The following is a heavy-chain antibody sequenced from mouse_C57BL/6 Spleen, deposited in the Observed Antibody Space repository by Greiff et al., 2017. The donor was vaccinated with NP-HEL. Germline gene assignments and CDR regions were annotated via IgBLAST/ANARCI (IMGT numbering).Heavy chain of an antibody. D-gene: IGHD3-3*01. CDR3: ARQGTGNAMDY. Sequence: EVKLVESGGDLVKPGGSLKLSCAASGFTFSSYGMSWVRQTPDKRLEWVATISSGGSYTYYPDSVKGRFTISRDNAKNTLYLQMSSLKSEDTAMYYCARQGTGNAMDYWGQGTSVTVSS. V-gene: IGHV5-6*01. J-gene: IGHJ4*01. CDR1: GFTFSSYG. CDR2: ISSGGSYT.